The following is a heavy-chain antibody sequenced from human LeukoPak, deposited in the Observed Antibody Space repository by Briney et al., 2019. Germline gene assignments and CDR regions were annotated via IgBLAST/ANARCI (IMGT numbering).Heavy chain of an antibody. Sequence: SETLTLSCVDSRYSISSGMAWAGSRPPPGEGREWIASIHHSGSTYYNPSLKSRVSISVDTSKNQFSLKLTSLTAADTAVYYCARDRWVTCGCEWRFNLWGQGALVTVSS. CDR2: IHHSGST. CDR3: ARDRWVTCGCEWRFNL. J-gene: IGHJ2*01. D-gene: IGHD4-23*01. CDR1: RYSISSGMA. V-gene: IGHV4-38-2*02.